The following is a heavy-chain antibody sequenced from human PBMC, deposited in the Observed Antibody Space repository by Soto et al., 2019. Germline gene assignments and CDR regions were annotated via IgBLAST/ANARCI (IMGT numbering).Heavy chain of an antibody. D-gene: IGHD3-16*02. CDR2: LSYDGINE. V-gene: IGHV3-30*15. CDR3: ARDRLRLAELSLIGYFDY. J-gene: IGHJ4*02. Sequence: QVQLVESGGSVVQPGRSLRLSCEASGFTFTSYAMHWVRQAPGKGLEWVSVLSYDGINEYYAASVKGRFTISRDNSKNTLFLQMSSLRVEDTAVYYCARDRLRLAELSLIGYFDYWGQGTLVTVSS. CDR1: GFTFTSYA.